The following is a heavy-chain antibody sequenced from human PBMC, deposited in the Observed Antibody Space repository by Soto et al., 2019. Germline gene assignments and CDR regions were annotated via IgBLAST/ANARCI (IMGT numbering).Heavy chain of an antibody. CDR1: GYTFTSYG. Sequence: QVQLVQSGAEVKKPGASVKVSCKASGYTFTSYGISWVRQAPGQGLEWMGWISAYNGNTKSAQKLQGRVTMTTDTSTRTAYMELRSLRSDDKAGYYCARDLAVGLVDYWGQGTLVTVSS. V-gene: IGHV1-18*01. CDR3: ARDLAVGLVDY. D-gene: IGHD6-19*01. CDR2: ISAYNGNT. J-gene: IGHJ4*02.